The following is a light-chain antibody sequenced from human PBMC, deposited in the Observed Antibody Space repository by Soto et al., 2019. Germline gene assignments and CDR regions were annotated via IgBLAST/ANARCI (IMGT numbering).Light chain of an antibody. CDR1: HDIGNS. CDR3: QKSDHLPL. CDR2: DAY. V-gene: IGKV1-33*01. J-gene: IGKJ3*01. Sequence: DIQMTQSPPSLSASVGDRVTITCQASHDIGNSLNWYQDKPGQAPKLVIYDAYNLETGVQSTFSGNGYGTDFNFTISGLRPEDIATYYCQKSDHLPLFGPGTRVDMK.